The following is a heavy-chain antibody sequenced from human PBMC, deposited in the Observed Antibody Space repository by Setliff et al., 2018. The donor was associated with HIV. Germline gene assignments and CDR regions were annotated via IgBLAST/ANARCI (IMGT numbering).Heavy chain of an antibody. CDR2: IYHSGST. V-gene: IGHV4-38-2*01. CDR1: GYSTSRGYY. Sequence: PSETLSLTCAVSGYSTSRGYYWGWIRQPPGKGLEWIGNIYHSGSTFYNPSLKSRVTTSVDTSKNQFSLKLRSVTAADTAVYYCARGYGHIVEVIASDAFDIWGQGIMVTVS. CDR3: ARGYGHIVEVIASDAFDI. J-gene: IGHJ3*02. D-gene: IGHD2-21*01.